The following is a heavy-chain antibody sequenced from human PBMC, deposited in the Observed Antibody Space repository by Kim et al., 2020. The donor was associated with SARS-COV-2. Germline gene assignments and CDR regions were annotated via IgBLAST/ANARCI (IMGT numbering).Heavy chain of an antibody. CDR3: ARDRAGRSMGY. V-gene: IGHV3-33*01. J-gene: IGHJ4*02. D-gene: IGHD6-6*01. Sequence: YVDSWKGRFTISRDSSKSTVYLQMNNLGADDTALYYCARDRAGRSMGYWGQGTLVTVSS.